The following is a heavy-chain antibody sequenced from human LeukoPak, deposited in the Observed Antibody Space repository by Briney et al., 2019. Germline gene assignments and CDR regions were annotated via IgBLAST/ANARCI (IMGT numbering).Heavy chain of an antibody. CDR3: AKDLGSGTEYFHH. Sequence: GGSLRLPCAASGFTFSSYGMHWVRQAPGKGLEWVAVIWYDGSNQHFADSVQGRFTISRDNSKNTLYLQMDSLRVEDTAVYYCAKDLGSGTEYFHHWGQGTMVTVSS. J-gene: IGHJ1*01. D-gene: IGHD1-26*01. V-gene: IGHV3-33*06. CDR1: GFTFSSYG. CDR2: IWYDGSNQ.